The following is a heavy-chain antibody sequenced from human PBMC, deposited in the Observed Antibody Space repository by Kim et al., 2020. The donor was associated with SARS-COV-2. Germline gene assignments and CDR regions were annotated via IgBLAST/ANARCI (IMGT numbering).Heavy chain of an antibody. D-gene: IGHD4-17*01. J-gene: IGHJ4*02. Sequence: SVKVSCKASGGTFSSYAISWVRQAPGQGLEWMGGIIPIFGTANYAQKFQGRVTITADESTSTAYMELSSLRSEDTAVYYCASLGGQTTVVTRGETGDYWGQGTLVTVSS. CDR2: IIPIFGTA. V-gene: IGHV1-69*13. CDR1: GGTFSSYA. CDR3: ASLGGQTTVVTRGETGDY.